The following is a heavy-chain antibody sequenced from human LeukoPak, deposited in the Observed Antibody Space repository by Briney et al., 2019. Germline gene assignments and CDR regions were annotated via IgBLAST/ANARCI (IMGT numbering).Heavy chain of an antibody. Sequence: GGSLRLSCAASGFAFSSYGMSWVRRAPGKGLEWVSSITGSGGATYYADSVKDRLSVSRDNSKNTLFLQMSSLRVEDSAIYYCANQARRTGYYFDNWGQGTLVTVSS. J-gene: IGHJ4*02. V-gene: IGHV3-23*01. CDR2: ITGSGGAT. CDR3: ANQARRTGYYFDN. CDR1: GFAFSSYG.